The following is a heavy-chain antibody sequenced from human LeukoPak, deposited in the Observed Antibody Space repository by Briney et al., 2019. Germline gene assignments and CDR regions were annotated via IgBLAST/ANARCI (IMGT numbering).Heavy chain of an antibody. D-gene: IGHD3-10*01. Sequence: GGSLRLSCAASGFTFSSYAMSWVRQAPGKGLEWVSAISGSGGSTYYADSVKGRFTISRDNSKNTLYLQMNSLRAEDTAVYYCAKDHYYGSGSYEDYFDYWGQGTLVTVSS. J-gene: IGHJ4*02. V-gene: IGHV3-23*01. CDR2: ISGSGGST. CDR1: GFTFSSYA. CDR3: AKDHYYGSGSYEDYFDY.